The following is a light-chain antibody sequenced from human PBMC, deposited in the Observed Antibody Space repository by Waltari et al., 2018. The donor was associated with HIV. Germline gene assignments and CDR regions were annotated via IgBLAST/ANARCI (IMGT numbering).Light chain of an antibody. Sequence: QSALNQPASVSGSPGQSIPISCAGTSSAVGAYNSVSGYQLPPGKAPKLMIYDVSNRPSGVSDRFSGSKSANTASLTISGLQAEDEAHYYCSSYTSSSTVVFGGGTKLTVL. CDR3: SSYTSSSTVV. CDR1: SSAVGAYNS. CDR2: DVS. V-gene: IGLV2-14*03. J-gene: IGLJ2*01.